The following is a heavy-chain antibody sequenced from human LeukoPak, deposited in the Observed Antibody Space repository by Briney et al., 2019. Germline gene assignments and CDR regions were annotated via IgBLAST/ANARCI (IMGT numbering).Heavy chain of an antibody. CDR3: ARGWEGYFDY. D-gene: IGHD1-26*01. J-gene: IGHJ4*02. Sequence: PGESLTLSWAASGFSFSSYWMHWVRQAPGKGLVWVSRINSDGSSTSYADSVKGRFTISRDNAKNTLYLQMNSLRAEDTAVYYCARGWEGYFDYWGQGTLVTVSS. V-gene: IGHV3-74*01. CDR2: INSDGSST. CDR1: GFSFSSYW.